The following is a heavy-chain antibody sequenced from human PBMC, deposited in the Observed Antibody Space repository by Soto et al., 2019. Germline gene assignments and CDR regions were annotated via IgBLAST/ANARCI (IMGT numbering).Heavy chain of an antibody. D-gene: IGHD3-22*01. Sequence: ASVKVSCKASGYTFTGYSMHWVRQAPGQGLEWMGWLSAYNGNTNYAQKLQGRVTMTTDTSTSTAYMELRSLRSDDTAVYYCARDHPPQRYYDSSGDRNFEYWGQGTMVTVSS. CDR3: ARDHPPQRYYDSSGDRNFEY. CDR2: LSAYNGNT. CDR1: GYTFTGYS. V-gene: IGHV1-18*04. J-gene: IGHJ4*02.